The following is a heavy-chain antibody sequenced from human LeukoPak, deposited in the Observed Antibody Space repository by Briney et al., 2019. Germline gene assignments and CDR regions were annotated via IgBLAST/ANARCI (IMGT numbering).Heavy chain of an antibody. CDR2: INPNSGGT. J-gene: IGHJ5*02. V-gene: IGHV1-2*02. D-gene: IGHD6-13*01. CDR3: ARGSRRIAAAGTVWFDP. CDR1: GYTFTGYY. Sequence: ASVKVSCKASGYTFTGYYMHWVRQAPGQGLEWTGWINPNSGGTNYAQKFQGRVTMTRDTSISTAYMELSRLRSDDTAVYYCARGSRRIAAAGTVWFDPWGQGTLVTVSS.